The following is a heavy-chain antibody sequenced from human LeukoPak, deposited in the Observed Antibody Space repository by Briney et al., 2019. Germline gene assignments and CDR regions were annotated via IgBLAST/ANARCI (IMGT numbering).Heavy chain of an antibody. Sequence: ASVKVSCKVSGYTLTELSMHWVRQAPGKGLEWMGGFDPEDGETIYAQKFQGRVTMTEDTSTDTAYMELSSLRSEDTAVYYCATTLVYVPSFFSARQVSWGQGTLVTVSS. V-gene: IGHV1-24*01. CDR3: ATTLVYVPSFFSARQVS. D-gene: IGHD3-10*01. J-gene: IGHJ4*02. CDR2: FDPEDGET. CDR1: GYTLTELS.